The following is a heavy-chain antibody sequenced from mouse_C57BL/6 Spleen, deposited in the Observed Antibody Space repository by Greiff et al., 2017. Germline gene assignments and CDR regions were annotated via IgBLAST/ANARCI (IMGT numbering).Heavy chain of an antibody. D-gene: IGHD3-2*02. CDR1: GYAFTNYL. J-gene: IGHJ3*01. V-gene: IGHV1-54*01. CDR3: ARGAAQATRFAY. Sequence: VHLVESGAELVRPGTSVKVSCKASGYAFTNYLIEWVKQRPGQGLEWIGVINPGSGGTNYNEKFKGKATLTADKSSSTAYMQLSSLTSEDAAVYVCARGAAQATRFAYWGQGTLVTVSA. CDR2: INPGSGGT.